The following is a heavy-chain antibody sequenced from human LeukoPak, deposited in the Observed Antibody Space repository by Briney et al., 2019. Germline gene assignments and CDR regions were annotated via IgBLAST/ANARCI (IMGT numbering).Heavy chain of an antibody. CDR3: ARDDPSGSYHN. CDR1: GGSISSYY. CDR2: IYYSGST. D-gene: IGHD1-26*01. J-gene: IGHJ4*02. V-gene: IGHV4-59*01. Sequence: TSETLSLTCTVSGGSISSYYWSWIRQPPGKGLEWIGYIYYSGSTNYNPSLKSRVTISVDTSKNQFSLKLSSVTAADMAVYYCARDDPSGSYHNWGQGTLVTVSS.